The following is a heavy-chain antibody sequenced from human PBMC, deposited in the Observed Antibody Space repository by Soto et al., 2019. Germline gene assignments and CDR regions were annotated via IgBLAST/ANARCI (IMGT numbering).Heavy chain of an antibody. CDR2: ISSSSSYI. V-gene: IGHV3-21*01. CDR1: GFTFSSYS. J-gene: IGHJ6*02. Sequence: EVQLVESGGGLVKPGGSLRLSCAASGFTFSSYSMNWVRQAPGKGLEWVSSISSSSSYIYYADSVKGRFTISRDNAKNSLYLQMNSLRAEDTAVYYCAKDYYDSSGYPITGDYGMDVWGQGTTVTVSS. D-gene: IGHD3-22*01. CDR3: AKDYYDSSGYPITGDYGMDV.